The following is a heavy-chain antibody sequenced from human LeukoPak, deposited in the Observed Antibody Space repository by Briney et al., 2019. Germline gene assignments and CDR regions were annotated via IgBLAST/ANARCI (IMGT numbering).Heavy chain of an antibody. CDR2: IIPIFGTA. CDR3: AKGCSSTSCYDWFDP. J-gene: IGHJ5*02. Sequence: GASVKVSCTASVGTFSSYAISWVRQAPGQGLEWMGGIIPIFGTANYAQKFQGRVTITADKSTSTAYMELSSLRSEDTAVYYCAKGCSSTSCYDWFDPWGQGTLVTVSS. V-gene: IGHV1-69*06. D-gene: IGHD2-2*01. CDR1: VGTFSSYA.